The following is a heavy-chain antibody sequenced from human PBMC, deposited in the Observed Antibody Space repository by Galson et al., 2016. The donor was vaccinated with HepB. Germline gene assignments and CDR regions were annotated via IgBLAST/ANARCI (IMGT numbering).Heavy chain of an antibody. D-gene: IGHD3-10*01. Sequence: SVKVSCKASGYTFTSYYMHWVRQAPGQGLEWMGIINPSGGSTSYAQKFQGRVTMTRDTSTSTVYMELSSLRSEDTAVYHCARGGEGSNHYYCYGMDVWGQGTTVTVSS. CDR1: GYTFTSYY. CDR3: ARGGEGSNHYYCYGMDV. CDR2: INPSGGST. V-gene: IGHV1-46*01. J-gene: IGHJ6*02.